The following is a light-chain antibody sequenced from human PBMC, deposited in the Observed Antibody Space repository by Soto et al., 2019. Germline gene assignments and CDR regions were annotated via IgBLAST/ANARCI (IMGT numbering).Light chain of an antibody. J-gene: IGLJ1*01. Sequence: QSALTQPASVSGSPGQSITLSCTGTGSDVGAYNYVSWYQQHPGKAPKLMIYDVSNRPSGVSNRCSGSKSGNTASLTISGLQGEDAADYYCSSYGKSETLVVGPGTKVTVL. CDR3: SSYGKSETLV. CDR2: DVS. V-gene: IGLV2-14*01. CDR1: GSDVGAYNY.